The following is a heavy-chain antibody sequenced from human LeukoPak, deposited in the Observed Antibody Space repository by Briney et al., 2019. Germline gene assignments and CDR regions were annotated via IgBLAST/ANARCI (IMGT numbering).Heavy chain of an antibody. CDR1: GGSISSGSYY. V-gene: IGHV4-61*02. Sequence: SQTLSLTCTVSGGSISSGSYYWSWIRQPAGKGPEWIGRIYTSGSTNYNPSLKSRVTISVDTSKNQFSLKLSSVTAADTAVYYCARAPMAPRGYYYYYMDVWGKGTTVTVSS. CDR3: ARAPMAPRGYYYYYMDV. CDR2: IYTSGST. J-gene: IGHJ6*03. D-gene: IGHD3-10*01.